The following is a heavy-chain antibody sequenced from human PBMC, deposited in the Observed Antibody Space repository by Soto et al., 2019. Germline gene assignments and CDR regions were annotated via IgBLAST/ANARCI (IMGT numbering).Heavy chain of an antibody. Sequence: VKVSCKGPGGPLSTYGFSWVRQAPGQGLEWMGGIIPMFGTANYAQRFQDRVTITADESTNTVYMELSSLRSEDTAVYFCASGIQLWLRRINNGYSGWGR. CDR3: ASGIQLWLRRINNGYSG. CDR1: GGPLSTYG. V-gene: IGHV1-69*13. J-gene: IGHJ2*01. CDR2: IIPMFGTA. D-gene: IGHD5-18*01.